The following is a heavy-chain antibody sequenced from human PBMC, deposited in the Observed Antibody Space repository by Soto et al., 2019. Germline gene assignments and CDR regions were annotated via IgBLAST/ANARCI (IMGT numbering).Heavy chain of an antibody. CDR2: IYPGDSDT. J-gene: IGHJ6*02. V-gene: IGHV5-51*01. CDR3: ARGDYDILTGYYKNYYGMDV. D-gene: IGHD3-9*01. CDR1: GYSLISYW. Sequence: PGQSLKISCKGSGYSLISYWIGWVRQMPGKGLEWMGIIYPGDSDTRYSPSFQGQVTISADKSISTAYLQWSSLKASDTAMYYCARGDYDILTGYYKNYYGMDVWGQGTTVTVSS.